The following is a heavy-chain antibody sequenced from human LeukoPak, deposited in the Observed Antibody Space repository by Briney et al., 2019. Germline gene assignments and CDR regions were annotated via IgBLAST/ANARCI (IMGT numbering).Heavy chain of an antibody. V-gene: IGHV4-34*01. D-gene: IGHD5-24*01. CDR2: INHSGST. CDR3: ARDPDGYKFFDY. J-gene: IGHJ4*02. Sequence: PSETLSLTRTVSGGSISSYYWSWIRQPPGKGLEWIGEINHSGSTNYNPSLKSRVTISVDTSKNQFSLKLSSVTAADTAVYYCARDPDGYKFFDYWGRGRPVTVSS. CDR1: GGSISSYY.